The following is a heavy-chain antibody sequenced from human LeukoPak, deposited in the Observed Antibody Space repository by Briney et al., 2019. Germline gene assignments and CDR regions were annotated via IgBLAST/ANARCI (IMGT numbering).Heavy chain of an antibody. V-gene: IGHV3-15*01. CDR3: TTGGSIVVVVVAADYYYMDV. CDR2: IKSKTDGGTT. J-gene: IGHJ6*03. D-gene: IGHD2-15*01. Sequence: GGSLRLSCAASGLTFNKAWMGWVRQAPGKGLENIGRIKSKTDGGTTHYAAPVKGRFTISRDDAKNTLYLQMNSLKTEDTAVYYCTTGGSIVVVVVAADYYYMDVWGKGTTVTVSS. CDR1: GLTFNKAW.